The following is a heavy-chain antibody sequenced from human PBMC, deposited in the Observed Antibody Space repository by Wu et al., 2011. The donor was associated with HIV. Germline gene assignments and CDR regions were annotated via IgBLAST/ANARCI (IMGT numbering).Heavy chain of an antibody. CDR3: ARGTTWRYYYMDV. J-gene: IGHJ6*03. CDR1: GYTFTSYE. D-gene: IGHD2/OR15-2a*01. Sequence: QVQLVQSGAEVRTPGASVKVSCKASGYTFTSYEISWVRQAAGQGLEWMGWLSPHTGNTAYAQSFQGRVIMTRNTSKSTVYMELNSLISEDTAVYYCARGTTWRYYYMDVWGKGTTVTVSS. CDR2: LSPHTGNT. V-gene: IGHV1-8*02.